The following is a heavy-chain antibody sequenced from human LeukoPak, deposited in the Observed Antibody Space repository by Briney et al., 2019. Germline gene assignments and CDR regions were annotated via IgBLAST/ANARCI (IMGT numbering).Heavy chain of an antibody. CDR2: ISVGAEYI. J-gene: IGHJ4*02. CDR1: GFTFSTYV. CDR3: ASGPPFLKYFGY. V-gene: IGHV3-23*01. D-gene: IGHD3-9*01. Sequence: SGGSLRLSCAASGFTFSTYVMNWFRQAPGEGLEWVSTISVGAEYIFYADSVKGRFTISRDDSNNALYLQMHSLRAEDTALYYCASGPPFLKYFGYWGQGPLVTVSS.